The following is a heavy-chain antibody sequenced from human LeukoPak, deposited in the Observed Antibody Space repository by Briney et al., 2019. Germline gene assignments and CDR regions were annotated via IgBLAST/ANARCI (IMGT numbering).Heavy chain of an antibody. Sequence: SETLSLTCTVSGGSISSYHWSWIRQPPGKGLEWIGYIYYSGSTNYNPSLKSRVTISVDTSKNQFSLKLSSVTAADTAVYYCARGDSFDYWGQGTLVTVSS. CDR3: ARGDSFDY. D-gene: IGHD3/OR15-3a*01. V-gene: IGHV4-59*01. CDR1: GGSISSYH. CDR2: IYYSGST. J-gene: IGHJ4*02.